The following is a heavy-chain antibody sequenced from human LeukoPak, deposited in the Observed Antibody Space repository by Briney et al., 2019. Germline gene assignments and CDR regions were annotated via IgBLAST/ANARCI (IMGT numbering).Heavy chain of an antibody. Sequence: PSETLSLTCTVSGDSISISNYYWGWIRQPPGKGLEWIASIDYSGSTHYNPSLKSRVTISVDTSKNQFSLKLNSVTAADTAVYYCARLHQQWLVHDYWGQGTLVTVSS. J-gene: IGHJ4*02. V-gene: IGHV4-39*07. D-gene: IGHD6-19*01. CDR2: IDYSGST. CDR1: GDSISISNYY. CDR3: ARLHQQWLVHDY.